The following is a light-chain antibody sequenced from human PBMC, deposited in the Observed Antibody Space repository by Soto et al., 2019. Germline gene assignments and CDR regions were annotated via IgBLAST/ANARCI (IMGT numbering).Light chain of an antibody. CDR2: GAA. CDR3: QQYDTSPWT. CDR1: QSVSTNY. J-gene: IGKJ1*01. V-gene: IGKV3-20*01. Sequence: IVLTQSPGTLSLSPGARATLSCRASQSVSTNYLAWYQHKPGQAPRLLFFGAANRATGIPDRFSGSGSGTDFTLTISRLEPEDFAVYYCQQYDTSPWTFGQGTKVEIK.